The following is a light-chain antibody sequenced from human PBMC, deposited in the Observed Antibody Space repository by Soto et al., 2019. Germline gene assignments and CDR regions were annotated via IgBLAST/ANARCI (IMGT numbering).Light chain of an antibody. Sequence: QSVLTQPPSASWTPGQRVTISCSGSSSNIGSNYVYWYQQLPGTAPKLLIYRNNQRPSGVPDRFSGSKSGTSASLAISGLRSEDEADYYCAAWDDSLSGNVFGTGTKLTVL. J-gene: IGLJ1*01. V-gene: IGLV1-47*01. CDR2: RNN. CDR3: AAWDDSLSGNV. CDR1: SSNIGSNY.